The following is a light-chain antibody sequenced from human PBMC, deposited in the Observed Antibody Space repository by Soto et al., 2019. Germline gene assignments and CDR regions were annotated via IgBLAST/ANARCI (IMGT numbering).Light chain of an antibody. V-gene: IGKV3-15*01. Sequence: EIVMTQSPATLSVSPGESVTLSCRASQTVRSNLAWYQQKPGQAPRLLIYGASTRATGVPARFSGSGSGTDFTLSISSLQSEDSAVYYCQQYNKWPLWTFGQGTKVEIK. CDR2: GAS. CDR3: QQYNKWPLWT. J-gene: IGKJ1*01. CDR1: QTVRSN.